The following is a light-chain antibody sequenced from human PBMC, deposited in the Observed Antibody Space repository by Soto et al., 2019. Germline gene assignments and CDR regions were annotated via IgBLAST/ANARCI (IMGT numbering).Light chain of an antibody. J-gene: IGKJ4*01. CDR2: WAS. CDR3: QQDFSTPHLS. V-gene: IGKV4-1*01. Sequence: DIVLTQSPDSLSLSLGAMATINCKSSQSIFYSPRNRSYLGWFQQKKGQPPRLLIYWASSRAPGVPARFSGSESSTDFALTISSLQAEDVAVYYCQQDFSTPHLSFGGGPKVEIK. CDR1: QSIFYSPRNRSY.